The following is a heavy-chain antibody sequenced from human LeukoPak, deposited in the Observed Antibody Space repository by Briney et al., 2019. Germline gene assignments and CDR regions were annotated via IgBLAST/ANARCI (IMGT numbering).Heavy chain of an antibody. CDR3: ARDTAMAFYYMDV. Sequence: ASVKVSCKASGHTFTGYYMHWVRQAPGQGLERMGWINPNSGGTNYAQKFQGRVTMTRDTSISTAYMELSRLRSDDTAVYYCARDTAMAFYYMDVWGKGTTVTVSS. D-gene: IGHD5-18*01. J-gene: IGHJ6*03. CDR1: GHTFTGYY. CDR2: INPNSGGT. V-gene: IGHV1-2*02.